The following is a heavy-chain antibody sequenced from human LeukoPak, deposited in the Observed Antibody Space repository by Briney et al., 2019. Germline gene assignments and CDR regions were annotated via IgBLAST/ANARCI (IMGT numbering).Heavy chain of an antibody. CDR2: ISGSGGST. CDR1: GFTFSSYA. D-gene: IGHD3-3*01. CDR3: AKGRGYDFWSGPFDY. Sequence: GGSLRLSCSASGFTFSSYAMHWVRQAPGKGLEYVSAISGSGGSTYYADSVKGRFTISRDISKNTLYLQMNSLRAEDTAVYYCAKGRGYDFWSGPFDYWGQGTLVTVSS. V-gene: IGHV3-64*04. J-gene: IGHJ4*02.